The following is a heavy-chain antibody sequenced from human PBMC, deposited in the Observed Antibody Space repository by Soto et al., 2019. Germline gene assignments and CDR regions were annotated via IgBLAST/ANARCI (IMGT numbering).Heavy chain of an antibody. CDR2: INHSGST. CDR1: GGSFSGYY. J-gene: IGHJ5*02. CDR3: ARGRGRYSSRNNWFDP. Sequence: PSETLSLTCAVYGGSFSGYYWSWIRQPPGKGLEWIGEINHSGSTNYNPSLKSRVTISVDTSKNQFSLKLSSVTAADTAVYYCARGRGRYSSRNNWFDPWGQGTLVTVSS. D-gene: IGHD6-13*01. V-gene: IGHV4-34*01.